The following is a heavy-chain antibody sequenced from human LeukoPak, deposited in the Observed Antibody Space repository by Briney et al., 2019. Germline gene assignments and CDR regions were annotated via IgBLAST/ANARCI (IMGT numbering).Heavy chain of an antibody. D-gene: IGHD3-3*01. V-gene: IGHV3-30-3*01. Sequence: PGGSLRLSCAASGFTFRSYAMHWVRQAPGKGLEWVAVISYDGSNKYYADSVKGRFTISRDNSKNTLYLQMNSLRAEDTAVYYCARITIFGVGAPYYFDYWGQGTLVTVSS. CDR1: GFTFRSYA. CDR3: ARITIFGVGAPYYFDY. CDR2: ISYDGSNK. J-gene: IGHJ4*02.